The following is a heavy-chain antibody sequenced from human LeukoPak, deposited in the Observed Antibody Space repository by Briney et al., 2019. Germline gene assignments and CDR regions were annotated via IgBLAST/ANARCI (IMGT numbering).Heavy chain of an antibody. CDR2: ITGSGGNT. D-gene: IGHD3-22*01. CDR3: AVDWYDSSGYGTFDY. V-gene: IGHV3-23*01. CDR1: GFTFSSYD. Sequence: PGGSLRLSCAASGFTFSSYDMHWVRQGPGKGLEWVSTITGSGGNTDYADSVKGRFTISRDNSKNTLYLQMHSLRAEDTAVYYCAVDWYDSSGYGTFDYWGQGTLVTVSS. J-gene: IGHJ4*02.